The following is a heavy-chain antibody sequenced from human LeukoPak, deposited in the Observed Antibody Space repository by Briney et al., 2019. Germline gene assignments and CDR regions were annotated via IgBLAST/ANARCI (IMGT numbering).Heavy chain of an antibody. CDR2: INHSGST. CDR1: GGPFSGYY. V-gene: IGHV4-34*01. CDR3: ARARRNWFDA. J-gene: IGHJ5*02. Sequence: SETLTLTCAAYGGPFSGYYWSWVRQPPGKGLECIGRINHSGSTNYNPSLKSRVIISVDTSKNQCSLKLSSVTAADTAVYYCARARRNWFDAWGPGTLVTVSS.